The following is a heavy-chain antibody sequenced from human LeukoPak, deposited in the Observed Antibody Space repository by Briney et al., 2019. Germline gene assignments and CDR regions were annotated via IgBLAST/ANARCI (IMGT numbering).Heavy chain of an antibody. CDR2: INPNSGGT. D-gene: IGHD3-3*01. J-gene: IGHJ4*02. V-gene: IGHV1-2*02. CDR1: GYTFTGYY. Sequence: ASVKVSCKASGYTFTGYYMHWVRQAPGQGLEWMGWINPNSGGTNYAQKFQGRVTMTRDTSISTAYMELSRLRSDDTAVYYCARGAPRYDCWSGYYTEVDYWGQGTLVTVSS. CDR3: ARGAPRYDCWSGYYTEVDY.